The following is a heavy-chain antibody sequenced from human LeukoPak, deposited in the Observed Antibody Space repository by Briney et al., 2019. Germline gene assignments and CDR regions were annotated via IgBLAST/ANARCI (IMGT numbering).Heavy chain of an antibody. CDR3: ARADYYDSSCFDY. V-gene: IGHV4-59*01. J-gene: IGHJ4*02. CDR2: IYYSGST. CDR1: GCSISSYY. D-gene: IGHD3-22*01. Sequence: SETLSLTCTVSGCSISSYYWSWIRQPPGKGREWIGYIYYSGSTNYNPSLKSRVTISVDTSKNQFSLKLSSVTGADTAVYYCARADYYDSSCFDYWGQGTLVTVSS.